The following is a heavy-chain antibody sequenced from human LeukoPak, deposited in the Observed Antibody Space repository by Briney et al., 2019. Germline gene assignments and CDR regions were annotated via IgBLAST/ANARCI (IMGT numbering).Heavy chain of an antibody. CDR3: ARDIPPSHYSGSYFDY. V-gene: IGHV1-69*13. Sequence: SVKVSCKASGGTFSSYAISWVRQAPGQGLEWMGGIIPIFGTANYAQKFQGRVTITADESTSTAYMELSSLRSEDTAVYYCARDIPPSHYSGSYFDYWGQGTLVTVSS. J-gene: IGHJ4*02. CDR1: GGTFSSYA. D-gene: IGHD1-26*01. CDR2: IIPIFGTA.